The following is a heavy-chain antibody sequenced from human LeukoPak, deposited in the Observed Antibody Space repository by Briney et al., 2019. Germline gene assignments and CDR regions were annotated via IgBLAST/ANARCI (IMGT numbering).Heavy chain of an antibody. CDR1: GGSFSGYY. Sequence: SETLSLTCAVYGGSFSGYYWSWIRQPPGKGLEWIGEINHSASTNYNPSLKSRVTISVDTSKNQFSLNLSSVTAADTAVYYCATLRADYGDYVGWLDPWGQGTLVTVSS. D-gene: IGHD4-17*01. J-gene: IGHJ5*02. CDR2: INHSAST. V-gene: IGHV4-34*01. CDR3: ATLRADYGDYVGWLDP.